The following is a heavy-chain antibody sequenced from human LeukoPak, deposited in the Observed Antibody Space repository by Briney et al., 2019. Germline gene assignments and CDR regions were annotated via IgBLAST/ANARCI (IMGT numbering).Heavy chain of an antibody. D-gene: IGHD3-22*01. CDR1: GASTSSYY. Sequence: PSETLSLTCIVSGASTSSYYWSWIRQPPGKGVGWIGYIYYSGSTNYSPSLQSRVTISVDTSRNQFSLKLTSVTAADTAVYYCARDGTSGYFPWYFDLWGRGTLVIVSS. J-gene: IGHJ2*01. CDR2: IYYSGST. V-gene: IGHV4-59*01. CDR3: ARDGTSGYFPWYFDL.